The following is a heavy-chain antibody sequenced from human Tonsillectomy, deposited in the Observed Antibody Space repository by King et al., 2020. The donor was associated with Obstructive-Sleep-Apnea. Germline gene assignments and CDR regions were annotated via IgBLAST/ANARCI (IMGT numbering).Heavy chain of an antibody. CDR3: ARGIGLYHSDWYAY. CDR1: GDSVNSSNW. J-gene: IGHJ1*01. D-gene: IGHD6-19*01. CDR2: IFHTGTT. Sequence: QLQESGPGLVKPSGTLSLTCAVSGDSVNSSNWWSWVRQPPEKGLEWIGEIFHTGTTIYNPSLKSRVTMSVDKSKNHFSLKLTSVTAADTAVYFWARGIGLYHSDWYAYWGQGTLVTVSS. V-gene: IGHV4-4*02.